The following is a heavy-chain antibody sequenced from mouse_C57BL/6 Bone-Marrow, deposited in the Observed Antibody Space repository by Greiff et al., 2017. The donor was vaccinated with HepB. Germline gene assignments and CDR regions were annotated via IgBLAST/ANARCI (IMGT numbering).Heavy chain of an antibody. CDR3: ANGGSSLYYFVY. D-gene: IGHD1-1*01. J-gene: IGHJ2*01. Sequence: QVQLQQSGTELVKPGASVKLSCKASGYTFTSYWMHWVKQRPGQGLEWIGNINPSNGGTNYNEKFKSKATLTVDKSSSTAYMQLSSLTSEDSAVYYCANGGSSLYYFVYWGQGTTLTVSS. CDR2: INPSNGGT. V-gene: IGHV1-53*01. CDR1: GYTFTSYW.